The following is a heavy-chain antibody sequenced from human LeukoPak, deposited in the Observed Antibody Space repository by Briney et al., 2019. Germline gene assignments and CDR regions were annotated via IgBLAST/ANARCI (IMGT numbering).Heavy chain of an antibody. J-gene: IGHJ4*02. Sequence: AGGSLRLSCAASGFTFSSYSMDWVRQAPGKGLEWVSSISSSSSYIYYADSVKGRFTISRDNAKNSLYLQMNSLRAEDTAVYYCARGSHRLYDYVWGTYESKDYWGQGTLVTVSS. V-gene: IGHV3-21*04. CDR3: ARGSHRLYDYVWGTYESKDY. CDR1: GFTFSSYS. D-gene: IGHD3-16*01. CDR2: ISSSSSYI.